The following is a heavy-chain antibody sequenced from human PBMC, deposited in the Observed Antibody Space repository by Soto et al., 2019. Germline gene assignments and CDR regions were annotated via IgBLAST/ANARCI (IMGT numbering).Heavy chain of an antibody. V-gene: IGHV5-51*01. CDR3: ALMVRGVIKGGWFDP. Sequence: GESLKISCKGSGYSFTSYWIGWVRQMPGKGLEWMGIIYPGDSDTRYSPSFQGQVTISADKSISTAYLQWSSLKASDTAMYYCALMVRGVIKGGWFDPWGQGTLVTVSS. D-gene: IGHD3-10*01. CDR2: IYPGDSDT. J-gene: IGHJ5*02. CDR1: GYSFTSYW.